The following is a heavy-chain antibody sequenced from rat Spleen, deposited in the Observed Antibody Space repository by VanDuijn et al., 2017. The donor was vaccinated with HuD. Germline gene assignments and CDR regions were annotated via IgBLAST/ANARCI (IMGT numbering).Heavy chain of an antibody. V-gene: IGHV5-29*01. CDR2: FSYDGRST. J-gene: IGHJ2*01. CDR3: ATDQITTTGDY. Sequence: EVQLVESDGGLVQPGRSLKLSCAASGFTFSDYYMAWVRQAPTKGLEWVATFSYDGRSTYYRDSVKGRFTISRDNAKSTLYLQMDSLRSEDTSTYYCATDQITTTGDYWGQGVMVTVSS. D-gene: IGHD1-10*01. CDR1: GFTFSDYY.